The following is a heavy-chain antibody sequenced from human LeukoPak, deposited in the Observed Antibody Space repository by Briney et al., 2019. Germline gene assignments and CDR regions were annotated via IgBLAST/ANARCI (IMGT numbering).Heavy chain of an antibody. CDR2: IIPILGIA. Sequence: SVKVSCKASGGTFSSYAISWVRQAPGQGLEWMGRIIPILGIANYAQKFQGRVTITADKSTSTAYMELSSLRSEDTAVYYCARVRPGSSPGRYCSDGSCYNNWFDPWGQGTLVTVSS. CDR3: ARVRPGSSPGRYCSDGSCYNNWFDP. CDR1: GGTFSSYA. D-gene: IGHD2-15*01. V-gene: IGHV1-69*04. J-gene: IGHJ5*02.